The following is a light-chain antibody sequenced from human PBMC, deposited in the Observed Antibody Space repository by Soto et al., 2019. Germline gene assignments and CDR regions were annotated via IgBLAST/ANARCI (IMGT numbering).Light chain of an antibody. J-gene: IGKJ2*01. V-gene: IGKV1-5*01. CDR1: QSINNW. Sequence: DIQMTQSPSTLSASVGDRVTITCRASQSINNWLAWYQQKPGKAPKLLIYDASSLKSGVTSRFSGSGSGTDFTLTINTLQPDDFATYYCQKYNSFLYTFGQGTKLEIK. CDR3: QKYNSFLYT. CDR2: DAS.